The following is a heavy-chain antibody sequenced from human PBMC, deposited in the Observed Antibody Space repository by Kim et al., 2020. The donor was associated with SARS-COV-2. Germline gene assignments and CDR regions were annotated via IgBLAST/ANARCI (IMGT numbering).Heavy chain of an antibody. D-gene: IGHD3-10*01. J-gene: IGHJ5*02. CDR2: ISSSSSTI. V-gene: IGHV3-48*01. Sequence: GGSLRLSCAASGFTFSSYSMNWVRQAPGKGLEWVSYISSSSSTIYYADSVKGRFTISRDNAKNSLYLQMNSPRAEDTAVYYCARRGYYGSGTYNWFDPWGQGTLVTVSS. CDR1: GFTFSSYS. CDR3: ARRGYYGSGTYNWFDP.